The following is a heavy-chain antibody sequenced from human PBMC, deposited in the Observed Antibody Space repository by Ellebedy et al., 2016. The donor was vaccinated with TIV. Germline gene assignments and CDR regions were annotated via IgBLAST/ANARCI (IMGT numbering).Heavy chain of an antibody. CDR3: ARGVGAPDLGVI. D-gene: IGHD1-26*01. J-gene: IGHJ3*02. V-gene: IGHV3-21*01. CDR1: GFTFSSYS. Sequence: GGSLRLXCAASGFTFSSYSMNWVRQAPGKGLEWVSSISSSSSYIYYADSVKGRFTISRGNAKNSLYLQMNSLRAEDTAVYYCARGVGAPDLGVIWGQGTMVTVSS. CDR2: ISSSSSYI.